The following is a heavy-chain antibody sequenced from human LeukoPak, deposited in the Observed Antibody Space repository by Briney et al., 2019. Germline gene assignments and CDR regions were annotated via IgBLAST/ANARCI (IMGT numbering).Heavy chain of an antibody. CDR1: GYTFTGYY. V-gene: IGHV1-2*04. CDR3: ARDRSSSWYPWYYYGMDV. CDR2: INPNSGGT. Sequence: ASVKVSCKASGYTFTGYYMHWVRQAPGQGLEWMGWINPNSGGTNYAQKFQGWVTMTRDTSISTAYMELSRLRSDDTAVYYCARDRSSSWYPWYYYGMDVWGQGTTVTVSS. D-gene: IGHD6-13*01. J-gene: IGHJ6*02.